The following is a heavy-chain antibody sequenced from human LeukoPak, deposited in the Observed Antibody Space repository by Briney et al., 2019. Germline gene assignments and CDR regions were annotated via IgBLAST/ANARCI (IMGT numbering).Heavy chain of an antibody. D-gene: IGHD2-2*01. Sequence: ASVKVSCKVSGYTLTELSMHWVRQAPGQGLEWMGRIIPILGIANYAQKFQGRVTITADKSTSTAYMELSSLRSEDTAVYYCAREVVVPAAHPTTSFDYWGQGTLVTVSS. V-gene: IGHV1-69*04. J-gene: IGHJ4*02. CDR2: IIPILGIA. CDR3: AREVVVPAAHPTTSFDY. CDR1: GYTLTELS.